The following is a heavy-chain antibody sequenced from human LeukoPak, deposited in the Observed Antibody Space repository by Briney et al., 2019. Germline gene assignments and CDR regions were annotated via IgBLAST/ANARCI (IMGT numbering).Heavy chain of an antibody. CDR2: IYSGGST. J-gene: IGHJ3*02. CDR1: GFTVSSNY. CDR3: ARDISSGYYDAFDI. V-gene: IGHV3-66*01. Sequence: GESLRLSCAASGFTVSSNYMSWVRQAPGKGLEWVSIIYSGGSTYYADSVKGRFTISRDNSKNTLYLQMNSLRAEDTAVYYCARDISSGYYDAFDIWGQGTMVTVSS. D-gene: IGHD3-22*01.